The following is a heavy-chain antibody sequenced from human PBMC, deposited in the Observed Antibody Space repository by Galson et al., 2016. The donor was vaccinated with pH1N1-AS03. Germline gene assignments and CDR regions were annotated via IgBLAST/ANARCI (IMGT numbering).Heavy chain of an antibody. D-gene: IGHD3-10*01. CDR3: ARGKNSGFDY. CDR2: TFYWSKWSN. CDR1: GDSVSGSRGVA. V-gene: IGHV6-1*01. Sequence: CAISGDSVSGSRGVAWNWIRQSPSRGLEWLGRTFYWSKWSNDYAESVKSRITIDPDTSNNQFSLHLNSVTPEDTAIYFCARGKNSGFDYWGRGTLVTVSS. J-gene: IGHJ4*02.